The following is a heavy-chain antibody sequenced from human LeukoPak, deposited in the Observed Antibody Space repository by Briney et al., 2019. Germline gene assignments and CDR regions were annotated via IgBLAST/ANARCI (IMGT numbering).Heavy chain of an antibody. CDR1: GGSISSSNW. J-gene: IGHJ4*02. V-gene: IGHV4-4*02. Sequence: SGTPSLTCAVSGGSISSSNWWRWVRQPPGEGVGGIGEIYHSGSTNYNPSLKSRVTISVDKSKNQFSLKLSSVTAADTAVYYCARSTLNAADVAFDYWGQGTLVTVSS. CDR3: ARSTLNAADVAFDY. D-gene: IGHD1-1*01. CDR2: IYHSGST.